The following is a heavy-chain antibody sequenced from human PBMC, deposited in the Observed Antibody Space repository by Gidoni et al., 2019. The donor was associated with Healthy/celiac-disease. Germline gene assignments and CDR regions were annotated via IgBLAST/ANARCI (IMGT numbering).Heavy chain of an antibody. CDR1: GGSISSSSYY. CDR3: ARHEQRFYAFDI. V-gene: IGHV4-39*01. D-gene: IGHD3-3*01. J-gene: IGHJ3*02. CDR2: IYYSGST. Sequence: QLQLQESGPGLVKPSETLSLTCTVSGGSISSSSYYWGWIRQPPGKGLEWIGSIYYSGSTYYNPSLKSRVTISVDTSKNQFSLKLSSVTAADTAVYYCARHEQRFYAFDIWGQGTMVTVSS.